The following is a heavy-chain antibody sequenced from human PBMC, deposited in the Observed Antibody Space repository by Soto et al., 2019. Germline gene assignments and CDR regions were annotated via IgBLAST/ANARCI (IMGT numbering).Heavy chain of an antibody. Sequence: EVQLLESGGGLVQPGGSLRLSCAASGFTFSSYAMSWVRQAPGKGLEWVSAISGSGGSTYYADSVKGRFTISRDNSKNTLYLQMNSLRAEDTAVYYCAKDSVVVPAAPRRDFDYWGQGTLVTVSS. CDR1: GFTFSSYA. J-gene: IGHJ4*02. CDR2: ISGSGGST. D-gene: IGHD2-2*01. CDR3: AKDSVVVPAAPRRDFDY. V-gene: IGHV3-23*01.